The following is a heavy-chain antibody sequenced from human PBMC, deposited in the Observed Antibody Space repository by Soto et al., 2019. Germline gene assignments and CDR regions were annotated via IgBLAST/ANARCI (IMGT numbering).Heavy chain of an antibody. V-gene: IGHV3-23*01. CDR2: ISGSGGST. J-gene: IGHJ5*02. Sequence: HPGGSLRLSCAASGFTFSSYAMSWVRQAPGKGLEWVSAISGSGGSTYYADSVKGRFTISRDNSKNTLYLQMNSLRAEDTAVYYCAKDLEGLNARGVFDPWGQGTLVTVSS. CDR3: AKDLEGLNARGVFDP. D-gene: IGHD1-1*01. CDR1: GFTFSSYA.